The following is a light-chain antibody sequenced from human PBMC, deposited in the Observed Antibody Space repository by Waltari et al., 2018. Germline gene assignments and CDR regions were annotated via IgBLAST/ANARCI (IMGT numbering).Light chain of an antibody. Sequence: QSALTQPRSVSGSPGQSVTISCTGTSSDVGNYNYVSWYQQHPGKAPKVIIYDVYKRPAGVPDRYSGSKSGSTASLTISGLQAEDGADYYCCSYADTSTYVFGTGTQVLVL. CDR1: SSDVGNYNY. J-gene: IGLJ1*01. V-gene: IGLV2-11*01. CDR3: CSYADTSTYV. CDR2: DVY.